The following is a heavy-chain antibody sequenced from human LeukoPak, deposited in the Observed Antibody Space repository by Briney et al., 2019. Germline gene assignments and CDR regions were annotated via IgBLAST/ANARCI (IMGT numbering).Heavy chain of an antibody. CDR3: AKDRGHGYYYYGMDV. Sequence: SETLSLTCAVYGGSFSGYYWSWIRQPPGKGLEWIGEINHSGSTNYNPSLKSRVTISVDTSKNQFSLKLSSVTAADTAVYYCAKDRGHGYYYYGMDVWGQGTTVTVSS. CDR1: GGSFSGYY. V-gene: IGHV4-34*01. CDR2: INHSGST. D-gene: IGHD3-10*01. J-gene: IGHJ6*02.